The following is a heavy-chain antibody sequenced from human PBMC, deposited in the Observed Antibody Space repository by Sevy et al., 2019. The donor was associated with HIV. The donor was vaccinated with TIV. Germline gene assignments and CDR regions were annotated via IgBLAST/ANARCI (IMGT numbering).Heavy chain of an antibody. D-gene: IGHD3-10*01. CDR2: ISSGSSYI. CDR3: ARGDYYGSPYYFDY. V-gene: IGHV3-21*01. CDR1: GFTFSNYF. J-gene: IGHJ4*02. Sequence: GGSLRLSCAASGFTFSNYFMNWVRQAPGKGLEWVSSISSGSSYIFYADSLKGRFTISRDNAKNSLYLHMNSLRAEDTAVYYCARGDYYGSPYYFDYWGPGTLVTVSS.